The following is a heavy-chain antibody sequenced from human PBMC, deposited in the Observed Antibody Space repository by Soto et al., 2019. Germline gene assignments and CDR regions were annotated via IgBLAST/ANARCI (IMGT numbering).Heavy chain of an antibody. V-gene: IGHV1-46*01. CDR2: INPSGDST. CDR3: ARGRQGDFFYYFDY. J-gene: IGHJ4*02. CDR1: GYTFTSYY. D-gene: IGHD2-21*02. Sequence: QVQLVQSGAEVKKPGASVKVSCKASGYTFTSYYIHWVRQAPGQGLEGMGIINPSGDSTNYAQKFQGRVTMTRDTSTSTVYMELSSLRSEDTAVYYCARGRQGDFFYYFDYWGQGTLVTVSS.